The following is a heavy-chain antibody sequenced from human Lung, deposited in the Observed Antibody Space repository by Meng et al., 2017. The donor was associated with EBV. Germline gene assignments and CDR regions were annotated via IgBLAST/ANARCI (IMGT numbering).Heavy chain of an antibody. CDR2: IYYSGSA. J-gene: IGHJ4*02. CDR3: ARGPSGSYYPSFDY. Sequence: QVQLQESGRGLVKPSQTLSLTCTVSGGSISSGGYYWSWIRQHPGKGLEWIGNIYYSGSAYYNPSLKSRVTISVDTSKNHFSLKLSSVTAADTAVYYCARGPSGSYYPSFDYWGQGTLVTVSS. V-gene: IGHV4-31*03. CDR1: GGSISSGGYY. D-gene: IGHD1-26*01.